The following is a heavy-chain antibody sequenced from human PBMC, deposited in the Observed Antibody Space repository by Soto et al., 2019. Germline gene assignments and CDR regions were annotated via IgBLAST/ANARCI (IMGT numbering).Heavy chain of an antibody. CDR3: ARDLMAAAGNYYYYYYGMDV. V-gene: IGHV3-33*01. Sequence: GGPLRLSCAASGFTFSSYGMHWVRQAPGKGLEWVAVIWYDGSNKYYADSVKGRFTISRDNSKNTLYLQMNSLRAEDTAVYYCARDLMAAAGNYYYYYYGMDVWGQGTTVTVSS. CDR2: IWYDGSNK. J-gene: IGHJ6*02. D-gene: IGHD6-13*01. CDR1: GFTFSSYG.